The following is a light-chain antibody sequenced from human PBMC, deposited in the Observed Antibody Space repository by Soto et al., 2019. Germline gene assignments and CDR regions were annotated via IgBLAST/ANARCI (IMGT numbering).Light chain of an antibody. CDR2: LGS. CDR3: MQALQTPRT. CDR1: QSLLHSNGYNY. J-gene: IGKJ5*01. V-gene: IGKV2-28*01. Sequence: DIVMTQSPLSLPVTPGEPASISCRSSQSLLHSNGYNYLDWYLQKPGQSPQLLIYLGSNRASGVPVSFSGSESGTEFTLKISRVEAEDVGVYCCMQALQTPRTFCQGTRREMK.